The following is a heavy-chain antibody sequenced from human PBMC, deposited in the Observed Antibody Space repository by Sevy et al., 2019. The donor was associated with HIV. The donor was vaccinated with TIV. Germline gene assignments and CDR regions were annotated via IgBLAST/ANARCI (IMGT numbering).Heavy chain of an antibody. CDR1: GFTFSSYG. CDR3: AKDLISITMVRGGNYYGMDV. J-gene: IGHJ6*02. D-gene: IGHD3-10*01. CDR2: ISYDGSNK. V-gene: IGHV3-30*18. Sequence: GGSLRLSCAASGFTFSSYGMHWVRQAPGKGLEWVAVISYDGSNKYYADSVKGRFTISRDNSKNTLYLQMNSLRAEDTAVYYCAKDLISITMVRGGNYYGMDVWGQWTPVTVSS.